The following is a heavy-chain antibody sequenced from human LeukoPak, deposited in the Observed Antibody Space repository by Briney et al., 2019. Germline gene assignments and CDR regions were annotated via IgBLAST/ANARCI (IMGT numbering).Heavy chain of an antibody. CDR3: ARTLRGEYAFDI. V-gene: IGHV3-21*01. D-gene: IGHD3-10*01. CDR2: ISSSSSYI. Sequence: SGGSLRLSCAASGFTFSSYEMNWVRQAPGKGLEWVSSISSSSSYIYYADSVKGRFTISRDNAKNSLYLQMNSLRAEDTAVYYCARTLRGEYAFDIWGQGTMVTVSS. CDR1: GFTFSSYE. J-gene: IGHJ3*02.